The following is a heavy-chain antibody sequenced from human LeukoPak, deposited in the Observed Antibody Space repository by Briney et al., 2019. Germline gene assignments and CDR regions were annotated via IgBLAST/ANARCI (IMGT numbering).Heavy chain of an antibody. V-gene: IGHV4-59*01. Sequence: SSETLSLTCGVSGGAITNYYWNWIRQAPGKGLEWLGYIYYTGSTTYNPSVKSRVTISLDTSKKQISLKLRSVTAADTAVYYCARVRSLTLVRGAVDFWGQGTLVTVSS. J-gene: IGHJ4*02. D-gene: IGHD3-10*01. CDR3: ARVRSLTLVRGAVDF. CDR1: GGAITNYY. CDR2: IYYTGST.